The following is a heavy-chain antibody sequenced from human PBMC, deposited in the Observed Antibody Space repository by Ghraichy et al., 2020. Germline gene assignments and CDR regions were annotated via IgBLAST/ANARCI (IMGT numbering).Heavy chain of an antibody. CDR1: GGSISSYY. CDR2: IYYSGST. Sequence: SETLSLTCTVSGGSISSYYWSWIRQPPGKGLEWIGYIYYSGSTNYNPSLKSRVTISVDTSKNQFSLKLSSVTAADTAVYYCARDLSGMATMILDNAFDIWGQGTMVTVSS. D-gene: IGHD5-24*01. V-gene: IGHV4-59*01. J-gene: IGHJ3*02. CDR3: ARDLSGMATMILDNAFDI.